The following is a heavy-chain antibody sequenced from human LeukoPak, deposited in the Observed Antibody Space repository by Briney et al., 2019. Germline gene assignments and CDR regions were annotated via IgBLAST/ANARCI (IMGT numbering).Heavy chain of an antibody. CDR3: ATGRAAVAGRGNWFDP. V-gene: IGHV1-2*02. CDR2: INTNSGDT. J-gene: IGHJ5*02. Sequence: ASVKVSCKASGYTFTGYYMHWVRQAPGQGLDWMGWINTNSGDTSYVQNFQGRVTMTRDTSISTAYMELSRLRSDDTAVYYCATGRAAVAGRGNWFDPWGQGTLVTVSS. CDR1: GYTFTGYY. D-gene: IGHD6-19*01.